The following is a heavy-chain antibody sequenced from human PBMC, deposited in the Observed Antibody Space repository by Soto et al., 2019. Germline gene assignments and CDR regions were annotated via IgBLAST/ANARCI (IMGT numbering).Heavy chain of an antibody. J-gene: IGHJ1*01. V-gene: IGHV1-3*01. CDR2: INAGNGNT. CDR3: ARVRSSIAVAATQYFQH. D-gene: IGHD6-19*01. CDR1: GYTFTSYA. Sequence: ASVKVSCKASGYTFTSYAMHWVRQAPGQRLEWMGWINAGNGNTKYSQKFQGRVTITRDTSASTAYMELSSLRSEDTAVYYCARVRSSIAVAATQYFQHWGQGTLVTVSS.